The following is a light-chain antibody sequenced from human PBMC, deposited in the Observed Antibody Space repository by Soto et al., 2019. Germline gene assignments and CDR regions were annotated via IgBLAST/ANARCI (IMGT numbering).Light chain of an antibody. CDR3: QQYSNWPPA. J-gene: IGKJ5*01. Sequence: IVMTQSPATLSVSPGERATLSCRASQSVSSNLAWYQQKPGQAPRLLIYGASTKATGIPARFSGSRSGTEFTLTISSLQSEDFAVYYCQQYSNWPPAFGQGTRLEIK. V-gene: IGKV3-15*01. CDR1: QSVSSN. CDR2: GAS.